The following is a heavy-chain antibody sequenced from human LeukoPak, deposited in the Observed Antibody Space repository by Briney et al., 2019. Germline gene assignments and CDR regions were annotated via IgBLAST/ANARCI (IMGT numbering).Heavy chain of an antibody. Sequence: GSLRLSCAASGFTFSSYTMTWVRQAPGKGLEWVSAFTSDTGDTYYAESVRGRSTISRDNSKNTLYLQMNSLRAEDTAVYYCARSITGDYWGQGALVTVSS. CDR2: FTSDTGDT. J-gene: IGHJ4*02. CDR1: GFTFSSYT. V-gene: IGHV3-23*01. D-gene: IGHD1-14*01. CDR3: ARSITGDY.